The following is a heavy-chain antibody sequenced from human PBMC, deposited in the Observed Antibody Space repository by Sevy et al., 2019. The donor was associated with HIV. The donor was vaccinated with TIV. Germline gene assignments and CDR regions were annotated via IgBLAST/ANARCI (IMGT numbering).Heavy chain of an antibody. CDR3: ASHYYDSTGYYYPLDY. D-gene: IGHD3-22*01. Sequence: GGSLRLSCTAFGFNFSTYAMYWVRQAPGKGLEWVTVIPSDGDNKDYADSVKGRFTISRDNSKNTLYLQMNSLRAEDTAVYYCASHYYDSTGYYYPLDYWGQGTLVTVSS. V-gene: IGHV3-30*04. CDR1: GFNFSTYA. CDR2: IPSDGDNK. J-gene: IGHJ4*02.